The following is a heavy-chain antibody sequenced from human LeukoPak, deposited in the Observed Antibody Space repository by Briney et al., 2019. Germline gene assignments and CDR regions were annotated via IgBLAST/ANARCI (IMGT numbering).Heavy chain of an antibody. CDR1: GASISTYY. D-gene: IGHD3-10*01. J-gene: IGHJ4*02. Sequence: PSESLSIICNVSGASISTYYWSWIRQPPGKGLEWIGHIYSSGNTKYNPSLKSRGTISKDTSKNQLYLRLNSVTAADTAVYYCARDRDYYGSGKHYFDYWGQGTLVTVSS. CDR2: IYSSGNT. V-gene: IGHV4-59*01. CDR3: ARDRDYYGSGKHYFDY.